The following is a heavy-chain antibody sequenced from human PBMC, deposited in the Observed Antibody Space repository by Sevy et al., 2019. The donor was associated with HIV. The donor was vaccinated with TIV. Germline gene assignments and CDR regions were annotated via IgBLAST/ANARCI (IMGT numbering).Heavy chain of an antibody. CDR3: ARDGCGGSCYPPYYYYYGMDV. J-gene: IGHJ6*02. V-gene: IGHV3-30-3*01. CDR1: GFTFSSYA. CDR2: ISYDGSNK. Sequence: GGSLRLSCAASGFTFSSYAMHWVRQAPGKGLEWVAVISYDGSNKYYADSVKGRFTISRDNFKNTRYLPMNSLRAEDTAVYYCARDGCGGSCYPPYYYYYGMDVWGQGTTVTVSS. D-gene: IGHD2-15*01.